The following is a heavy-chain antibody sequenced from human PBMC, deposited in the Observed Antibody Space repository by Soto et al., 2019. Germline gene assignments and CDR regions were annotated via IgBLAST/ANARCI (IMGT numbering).Heavy chain of an antibody. J-gene: IGHJ4*02. CDR2: IIPMFDTP. Sequence: QVQLVQSGAEVKKPGSSVKVSCKASGGTFSSDSFSWVRQAPGQGLEWMGGIIPMFDTPIYAQKFQDRVTITADESTSTAYMQMSSLRSGDTAVYYCARSGGLAPDFNYWGQGSLVTVSS. CDR3: ARSGGLAPDFNY. CDR1: GGTFSSDS. D-gene: IGHD2-15*01. V-gene: IGHV1-69*12.